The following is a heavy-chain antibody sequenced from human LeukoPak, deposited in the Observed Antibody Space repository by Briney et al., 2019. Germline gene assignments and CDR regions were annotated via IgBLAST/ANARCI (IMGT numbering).Heavy chain of an antibody. D-gene: IGHD5-12*01. V-gene: IGHV3-23*01. J-gene: IGHJ4*02. CDR1: GFSFSSYA. CDR2: MSSSDDGR. CDR3: VKGQLGYDY. Sequence: PGGSLRLSCATSGFSFSSYAMSWVRQAPGKGLEWVSAMSSSDDGRYYAASVRGRFTISRDNSRNTLFLQMNSLRAEDTGVYYCVKGQLGYDYWGQGTLVTVSS.